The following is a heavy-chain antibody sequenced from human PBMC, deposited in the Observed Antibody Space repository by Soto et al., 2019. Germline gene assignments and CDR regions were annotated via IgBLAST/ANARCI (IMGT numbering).Heavy chain of an antibody. D-gene: IGHD3-22*01. V-gene: IGHV4-30-4*01. J-gene: IGHJ4*02. Sequence: QVQLQESGPGLVKPSQTLSLTCTVSGGSISSGDYYWSWIRQPPGKGLEWIGYIYYSGSTYYNPSLKSGVTISVDTSKNQFSRKLSSVTAADPAVYYCARDPAPRYYYDSSGYYGYWGQGTLVTVSS. CDR2: IYYSGST. CDR1: GGSISSGDYY. CDR3: ARDPAPRYYYDSSGYYGY.